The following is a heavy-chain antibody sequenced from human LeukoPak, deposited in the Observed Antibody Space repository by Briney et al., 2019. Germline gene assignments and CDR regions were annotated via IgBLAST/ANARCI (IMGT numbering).Heavy chain of an antibody. J-gene: IGHJ4*02. CDR2: IYHSGST. CDR3: ARTRTPLLFDY. Sequence: SETLSLTCTVSGGSISSGGYYWSWIRQPPGKGLEWIGYIYHSGSTYYNPSLKSRVTISVDRSKNQFSLKLGSVTAADTAVYYCARTRTPLLFDYWGQGTLVTVSS. V-gene: IGHV4-30-2*01. CDR1: GGSISSGGYY. D-gene: IGHD2-21*02.